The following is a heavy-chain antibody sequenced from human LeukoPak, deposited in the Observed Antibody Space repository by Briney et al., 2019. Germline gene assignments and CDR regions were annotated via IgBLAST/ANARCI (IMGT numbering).Heavy chain of an antibody. CDR1: GFTFSMYW. Sequence: GGSLRLSCAASGFTFSMYWMSWVRQAPGKGLEWVAIIKPDGSEQYYVDSVEGRFTISRDNAKNSLSLQMNSLRAEDTAVYYCARDTLIGVLTSPRFDYWGQGTLVTFSS. CDR2: IKPDGSEQ. CDR3: ARDTLIGVLTSPRFDY. J-gene: IGHJ4*02. V-gene: IGHV3-7*01. D-gene: IGHD3-9*01.